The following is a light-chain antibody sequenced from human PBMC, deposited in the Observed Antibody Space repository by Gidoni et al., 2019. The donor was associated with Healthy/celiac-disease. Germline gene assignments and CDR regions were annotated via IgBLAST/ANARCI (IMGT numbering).Light chain of an antibody. J-gene: IGKJ4*01. V-gene: IGKV3-15*01. Sequence: ELVMTQSPATLSMSPGERATLSCRASQSVSSNLAWYQQKPGQAPRLLIFGASTRATGIPARFSGSGSGTDFTLTISSLQSEDFAVYYCQQYNDWPPLTFGGGTKVEIK. CDR3: QQYNDWPPLT. CDR1: QSVSSN. CDR2: GAS.